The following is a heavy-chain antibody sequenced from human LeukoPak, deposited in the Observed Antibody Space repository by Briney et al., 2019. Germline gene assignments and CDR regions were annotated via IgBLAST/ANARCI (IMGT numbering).Heavy chain of an antibody. CDR1: GFTFSSYS. D-gene: IGHD5-12*01. V-gene: IGHV3-21*01. J-gene: IGHJ4*02. CDR3: AKVSEATRSHYFDY. Sequence: PGGSLRLSCAASGFTFSSYSMNWVRQAPGKGLEWVSSISSSSSYIYYADSVKGRFTISRDNSKNTLYLQMNSLRAEDTAVYYCAKVSEATRSHYFDYWGQGTLVTVSS. CDR2: ISSSSSYI.